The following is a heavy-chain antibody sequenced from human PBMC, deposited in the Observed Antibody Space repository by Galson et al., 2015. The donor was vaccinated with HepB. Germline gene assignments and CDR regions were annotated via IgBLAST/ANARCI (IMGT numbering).Heavy chain of an antibody. J-gene: IGHJ4*02. V-gene: IGHV3-23*01. CDR3: AREVHDSSGYPADY. CDR1: GFTLGSYA. CDR2: ISGSGGNT. D-gene: IGHD3-22*01. Sequence: SLRLSCAASGFTLGSYAISWVRQAPGKGLEWVSAISGSGGNTYYADSVKGRFTISRDNSKNMLSLQMNSLRAEDTAVYYCAREVHDSSGYPADYWGQGTLVSVSS.